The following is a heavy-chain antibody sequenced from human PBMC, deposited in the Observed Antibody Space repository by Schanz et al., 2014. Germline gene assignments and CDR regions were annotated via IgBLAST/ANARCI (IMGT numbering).Heavy chain of an antibody. D-gene: IGHD3-10*01. CDR1: GYDFHIYA. CDR2: IIPVLNIA. CDR3: ARGRGFYDY. J-gene: IGHJ4*02. V-gene: IGHV1-69*02. Sequence: QILLVQPGPEVKKLGASVTVSCKASGYDFHIYAYSWMRQAPGQGLEWMGKIIPVLNIATYAQRFQGRVSITADTSTNTAYMELSSLTSEDTAVHHCARGRGFYDYWGQGTLVTVSS.